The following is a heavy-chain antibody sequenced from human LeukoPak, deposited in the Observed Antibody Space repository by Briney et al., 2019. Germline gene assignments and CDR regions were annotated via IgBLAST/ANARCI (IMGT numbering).Heavy chain of an antibody. D-gene: IGHD1-1*01. Sequence: GGSLRLSCAASGFTVSSNYMTWVRQAPGKGLEWVSLIYSGGSTSYADSVRGRFTISRDNSKNTLYLQMNSLRAEDTAVYYCARIETVADAFDIWGQGTLATVSS. J-gene: IGHJ3*02. CDR3: ARIETVADAFDI. CDR2: IYSGGST. CDR1: GFTVSSNY. V-gene: IGHV3-66*01.